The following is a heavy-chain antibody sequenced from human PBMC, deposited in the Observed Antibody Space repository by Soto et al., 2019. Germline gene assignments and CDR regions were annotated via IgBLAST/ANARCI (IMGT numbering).Heavy chain of an antibody. V-gene: IGHV3-9*01. CDR2: ISWNSGSI. CDR1: GFTFDDYA. D-gene: IGHD3-9*01. Sequence: GGSLRLSCAASGFTFDDYAMHWVRQAPGKGLEWVSGISWNSGSIGYADSVKGRFTISRDNAKNSLYLQMNSLRAEDTALYYCAKLSLSQYDILTGYSLPHFDYWGQGTLVTVSS. CDR3: AKLSLSQYDILTGYSLPHFDY. J-gene: IGHJ4*02.